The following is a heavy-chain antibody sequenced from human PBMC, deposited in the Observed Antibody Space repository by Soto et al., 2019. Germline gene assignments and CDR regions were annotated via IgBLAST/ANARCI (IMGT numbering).Heavy chain of an antibody. Sequence: QVHLQESGPGLVKPSGTLSLTCTVSGASISSTSSGAWWSWVRQPPGKGLEWIGEIYHSGSTNYNPSLKGQVTMSVDKSKNQFSLRLSSVTAADTAVYYCAKMVGATLVDYWGQGSLVTVSS. V-gene: IGHV4-4*02. CDR3: AKMVGATLVDY. CDR1: GASISSTSSGAW. J-gene: IGHJ4*02. CDR2: IYHSGST. D-gene: IGHD1-26*01.